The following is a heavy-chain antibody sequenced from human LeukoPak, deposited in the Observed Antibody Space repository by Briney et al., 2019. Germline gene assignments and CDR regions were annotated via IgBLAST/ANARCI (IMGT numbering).Heavy chain of an antibody. CDR2: IWHDGSHK. Sequence: PGRSLSLSCAASGFAFNTYAMHWVRQAPGQGLEWVALIWHDGSHKFYSNSVRGQFTISRDNSKNTVSLQMNNLRPEDTAVYYCAREIFGSGSYTDFWGQGTLVTVSS. V-gene: IGHV3-33*01. J-gene: IGHJ4*02. CDR3: AREIFGSGSYTDF. D-gene: IGHD3-10*01. CDR1: GFAFNTYA.